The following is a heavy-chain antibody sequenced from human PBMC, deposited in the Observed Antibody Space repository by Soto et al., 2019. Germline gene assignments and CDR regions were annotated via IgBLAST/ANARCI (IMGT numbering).Heavy chain of an antibody. J-gene: IGHJ5*02. V-gene: IGHV3-48*04. CDR3: ARDGSVVVPADTNWFDP. D-gene: IGHD2-2*01. CDR2: ISSSSTI. Sequence: GGSLRLSCAASGFTFSSYSMNWVRQAPGKGLEWVSYISSSSTIYYADSVKGRFTISRDNAKNSLYLQMNSLRAEDTAVYYCARDGSVVVPADTNWFDPWGQGTLVTVSS. CDR1: GFTFSSYS.